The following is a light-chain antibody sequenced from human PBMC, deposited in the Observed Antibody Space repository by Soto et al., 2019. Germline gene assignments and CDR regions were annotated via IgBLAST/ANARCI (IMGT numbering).Light chain of an antibody. J-gene: IGKJ2*01. CDR1: QSVSSSY. CDR3: QEYGRSPYT. Sequence: ENVLTQSPGTLSLSPGERATLSCRASQSVSSSYLAWYQQKPGQAPRLLIYGASSRGTGIPDRFSGSGSGADFTIPISRLEPEDFAVYYCQEYGRSPYTFGQGTKLEIK. CDR2: GAS. V-gene: IGKV3-20*01.